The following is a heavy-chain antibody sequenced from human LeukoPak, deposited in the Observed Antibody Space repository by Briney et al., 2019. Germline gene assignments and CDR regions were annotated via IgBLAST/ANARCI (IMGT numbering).Heavy chain of an antibody. J-gene: IGHJ2*01. D-gene: IGHD3-16*01. CDR2: IYYSGST. CDR1: GGSISPYY. Sequence: PSETLSLTCTVSGGSISPYYWSWIRQPPGKGLECIGYIYYSGSTNYSPSLKSRVTISVVTSKNQFSLKLSSVTAADTAVYYCARGGWSLDLWGRGTLVTVSS. CDR3: ARGGWSLDL. V-gene: IGHV4-59*01.